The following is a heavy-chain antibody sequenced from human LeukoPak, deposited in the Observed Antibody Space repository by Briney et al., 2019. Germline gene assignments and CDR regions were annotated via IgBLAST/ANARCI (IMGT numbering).Heavy chain of an antibody. V-gene: IGHV3-30*02. CDR1: GFTFSNYG. CDR3: ASDGHHYYDSTGYLVY. Sequence: GGSLRLSCAASGFTFSNYGMHWVRQAPGKGLEWVAFIRYDGSNKYYADSVKGRFTISRDNARNSLFLQMNNLRAEDTAVYYCASDGHHYYDSTGYLVYWGQGTLVTVSS. D-gene: IGHD3-22*01. J-gene: IGHJ4*02. CDR2: IRYDGSNK.